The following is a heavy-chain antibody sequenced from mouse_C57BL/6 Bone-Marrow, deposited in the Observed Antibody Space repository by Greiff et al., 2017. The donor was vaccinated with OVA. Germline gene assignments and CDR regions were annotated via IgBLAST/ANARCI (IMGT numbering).Heavy chain of an antibody. CDR1: GFTFSDFY. J-gene: IGHJ1*03. Sequence: EVKLVESGGGLVQSGRSLRLSCATSGFTFSDFYMEWVRQAPGKGLEWIAASRNKANDYTTEYSASVKGRCIVSRDTSQSILYLQMNALRAEDTAIYYCARDAAGYNWYFDVWGTGTTVTVSS. CDR2: SRNKANDYTT. D-gene: IGHD2-14*01. CDR3: ARDAAGYNWYFDV. V-gene: IGHV7-1*01.